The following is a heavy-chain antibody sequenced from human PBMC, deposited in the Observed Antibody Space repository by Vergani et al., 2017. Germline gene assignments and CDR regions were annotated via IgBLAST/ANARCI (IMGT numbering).Heavy chain of an antibody. D-gene: IGHD3-3*01. CDR2: MNPNSGNT. CDR1: GGTFSSYA. J-gene: IGHJ5*02. V-gene: IGHV1-8*02. CDR3: ARSSFGVVIP. Sequence: QVQLVQSGAEVKKPGSSVKVSCKASGGTFSSYAISWVRQAPGQGLEWMGGMNPNSGNTGYAQKFQGRVTMTRNTSISTAYMELSSLRSEDTAVYYCARSSFGVVIPWGQGTLVTVSS.